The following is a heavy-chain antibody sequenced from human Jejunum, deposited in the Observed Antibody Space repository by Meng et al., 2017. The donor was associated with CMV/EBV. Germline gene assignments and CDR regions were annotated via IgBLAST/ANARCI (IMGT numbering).Heavy chain of an antibody. Sequence: GFTFSDHYMDWVRQAPGRGPEWVGRSRIRANSHTTEYAASVKGRFTISRDDSRNSLYLEMNRLKSEDTAVYYCATAVFGVVDYDYWGQGTRVTVSS. CDR2: SRIRANSHTT. J-gene: IGHJ4*02. D-gene: IGHD3-3*01. CDR3: ATAVFGVVDYDY. V-gene: IGHV3-72*01. CDR1: GFTFSDHY.